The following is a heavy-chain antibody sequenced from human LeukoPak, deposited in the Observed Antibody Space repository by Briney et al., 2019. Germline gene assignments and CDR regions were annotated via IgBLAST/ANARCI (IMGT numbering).Heavy chain of an antibody. CDR3: ARGRHGDYVYYYYGMDV. Sequence: SETLSLTCAVYGGSFSGYYWSWIRQPPGKGLEWIGEINHSGSTNYNPSLKSRVTISVDTSKNQFSLKLSSVTAADTAVYYCARGRHGDYVYYYYGMDVWGQGTTVTASS. J-gene: IGHJ6*02. CDR2: INHSGST. D-gene: IGHD4-17*01. CDR1: GGSFSGYY. V-gene: IGHV4-34*01.